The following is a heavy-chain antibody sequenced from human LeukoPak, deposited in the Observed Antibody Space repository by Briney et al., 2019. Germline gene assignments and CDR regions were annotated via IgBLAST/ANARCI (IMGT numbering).Heavy chain of an antibody. CDR1: GFTFSSYW. Sequence: PGGSLRLSCAASGFTFSSYWMSWVRHAPGKGLEWVADVKQDGSEKYYVDSVNGRFTISRDNAKNSLCLQMNSLRAEDTAVYYCARWGYCSSTSCRGGFQHWGQGTLVTASS. V-gene: IGHV3-7*01. CDR3: ARWGYCSSTSCRGGFQH. D-gene: IGHD2-2*01. J-gene: IGHJ1*01. CDR2: VKQDGSEK.